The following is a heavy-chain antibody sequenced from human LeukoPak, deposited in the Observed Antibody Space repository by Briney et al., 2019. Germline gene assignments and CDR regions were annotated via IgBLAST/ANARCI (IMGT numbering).Heavy chain of an antibody. D-gene: IGHD5-18*01. J-gene: IGHJ4*02. CDR2: ISTSRNYI. CDR3: ARRATTERGHSYGLDY. Sequence: PGGSLRLSCVVSGFTFSSYHMNWVRQAPGKGLEWVSSISTSRNYIYYADSVTGRFTISRDNAKNSLYLQMNSLRGEDTAVYYCARRATTERGHSYGLDYWGQGTLVTVSS. CDR1: GFTFSSYH. V-gene: IGHV3-21*01.